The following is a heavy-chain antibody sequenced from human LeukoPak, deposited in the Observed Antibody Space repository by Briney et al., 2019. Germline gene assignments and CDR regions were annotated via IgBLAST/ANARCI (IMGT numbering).Heavy chain of an antibody. CDR3: ATSQCGSDCYLAGDY. CDR1: GGSVKSGSYY. J-gene: IGHJ4*02. CDR2: IYYTGIT. D-gene: IGHD2-21*02. V-gene: IGHV4-61*01. Sequence: PSETLSLTCAVCGGSVKSGSYYWSWIRQHPGKGLEWIGYIYYTGITNYNPSLQSRVTISVDTSKNQFSLNLNSVTAADTAVYYCATSQCGSDCYLAGDYWGQGTLVTVSS.